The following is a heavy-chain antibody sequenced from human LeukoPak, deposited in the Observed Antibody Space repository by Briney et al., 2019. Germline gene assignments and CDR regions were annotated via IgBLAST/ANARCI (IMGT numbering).Heavy chain of an antibody. CDR1: GFTFSSYS. CDR2: ISSSSSYI. D-gene: IGHD3-3*01. J-gene: IGHJ4*02. Sequence: GGSLRLSCAASGFTFSSYSMNWVRQAPGMGLEWVSSISSSSSYIYYADSVKGRFTISRDNAKNSLYLQMNSLRAEDTAVYYCARDDHFDYDFWSGYFSSGFEEKYYFDYWGQGTLVTVSS. CDR3: ARDDHFDYDFWSGYFSSGFEEKYYFDY. V-gene: IGHV3-21*01.